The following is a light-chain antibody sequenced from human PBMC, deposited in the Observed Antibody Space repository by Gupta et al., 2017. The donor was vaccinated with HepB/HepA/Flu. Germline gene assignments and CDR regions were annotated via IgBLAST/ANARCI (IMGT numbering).Light chain of an antibody. V-gene: IGKV3-15*01. J-gene: IGKJ1*01. CDR3: QHKNNWPWT. Sequence: IVMTQSPATLSVSSGDRATLSCSASQSVSSNLAWYQQKPGQAPRLLIYRASTRATGIPARFSGSGSGTEFTLTISSLQSEDFAVYYCQHKNNWPWTFGQGTKVEIK. CDR2: RAS. CDR1: QSVSSN.